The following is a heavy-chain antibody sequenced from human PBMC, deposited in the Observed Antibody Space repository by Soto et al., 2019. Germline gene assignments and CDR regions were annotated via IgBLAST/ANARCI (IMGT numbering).Heavy chain of an antibody. J-gene: IGHJ4*02. D-gene: IGHD5-12*01. V-gene: IGHV4-4*07. CDR2: IFSSGST. Sequence: PSETLSLTCTVSGGSINTFYWSWVRQPAGKGLEWIGRIFSSGSTSFNPSLESRVAMSVDTSKNHFSLNLSSVTAADMAVYYCAREGSYSAYNFAHGIPLWSFDFWGQGALVTVS. CDR1: GGSINTFY. CDR3: AREGSYSAYNFAHGIPLWSFDF.